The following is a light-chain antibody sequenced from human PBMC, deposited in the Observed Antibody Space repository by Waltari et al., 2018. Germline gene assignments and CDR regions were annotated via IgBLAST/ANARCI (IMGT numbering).Light chain of an antibody. CDR2: GAS. CDR3: QQYHNWPPWA. CDR1: QSINRW. V-gene: IGKV3-15*01. J-gene: IGKJ1*01. Sequence: MTQSPSTLSAFVGERVTITCRASQSINRWVAWYQQIPGQAPRLLLYGASSRATGIPARFSGSGSGTDFTLTINSLQPEDFALYYCQQYHNWPPWAFGQGTKVEIK.